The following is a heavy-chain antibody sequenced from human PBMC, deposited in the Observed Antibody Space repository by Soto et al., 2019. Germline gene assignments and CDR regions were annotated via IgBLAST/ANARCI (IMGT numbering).Heavy chain of an antibody. J-gene: IGHJ4*02. D-gene: IGHD6-19*01. CDR1: GGSISSSSYY. Sequence: TSETLSLTCTVSGGSISSSSYYWGWIRQPPGKGLEWIGSIYYSGSTYYNPSLKSRVTISVDTSKNQFSLKLSSVTAADTAVYYCARRIAVAGTVNFDYWGQGTLVTVSS. CDR2: IYYSGST. V-gene: IGHV4-39*01. CDR3: ARRIAVAGTVNFDY.